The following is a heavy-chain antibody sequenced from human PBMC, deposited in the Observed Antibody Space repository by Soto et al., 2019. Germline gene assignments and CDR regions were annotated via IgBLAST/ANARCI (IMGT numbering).Heavy chain of an antibody. V-gene: IGHV3-30*03. CDR1: GFTFSSYG. CDR3: ATTGHPNYGDYLTGPDDAFDI. CDR2: ISYDGSNK. J-gene: IGHJ3*02. Sequence: PGGSLRLSCAASGFTFSSYGMHWVRQAPGKGLEWVAVISYDGSNKYYADSVKGRFTISRDNSKNTLYLQMNSLRAEDTAVYYCATTGHPNYGDYLTGPDDAFDIWGQGTMVTVSS. D-gene: IGHD4-17*01.